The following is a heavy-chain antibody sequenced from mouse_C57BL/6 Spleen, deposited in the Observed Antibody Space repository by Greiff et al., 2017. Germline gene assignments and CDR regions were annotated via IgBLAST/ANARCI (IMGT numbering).Heavy chain of an antibody. V-gene: IGHV1-22*01. Sequence: EVQRVESGPELVKPGASVKMSCKASGYTFTDYNMHWVKQSHGKSLEWIGYINPNNGGTSYNQKFKGKATLTVNKSSSTAYMELRSLTSEDSAVYYCAREGVYYDYDAWGQGTSVTVSS. CDR2: INPNNGGT. CDR3: AREGVYYDYDA. D-gene: IGHD2-4*01. J-gene: IGHJ4*01. CDR1: GYTFTDYN.